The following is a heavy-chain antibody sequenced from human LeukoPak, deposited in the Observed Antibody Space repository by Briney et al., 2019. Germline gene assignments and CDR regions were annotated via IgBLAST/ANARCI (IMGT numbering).Heavy chain of an antibody. V-gene: IGHV4-34*01. Sequence: PSETLSLTCAVYGGSFSGYYWSWIRQPPGKGLEWIGEINHSGSTNYNPSLKSRVTISVDTSKNQFSLKLSSVTAADTAVYYCAREAVVAATGGDYWGQGTLVTVSS. CDR3: AREAVVAATGGDY. J-gene: IGHJ4*02. D-gene: IGHD2-15*01. CDR2: INHSGST. CDR1: GGSFSGYY.